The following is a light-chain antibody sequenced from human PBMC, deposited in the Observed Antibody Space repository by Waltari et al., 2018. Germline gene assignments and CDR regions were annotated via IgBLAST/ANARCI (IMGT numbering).Light chain of an antibody. V-gene: IGLV3-25*03. J-gene: IGLJ2*01. CDR3: QSTDSSGSFVV. Sequence: SYELTQPPSVSVSPGQTARITCSGEALPRQFTSWYQQRPGQAPIMLMYRDTERPSVIPERFSGSSSGTIVTLTITGVQAEDEADYDCQSTDSSGSFVVFGGGTRLTVL. CDR2: RDT. CDR1: ALPRQF.